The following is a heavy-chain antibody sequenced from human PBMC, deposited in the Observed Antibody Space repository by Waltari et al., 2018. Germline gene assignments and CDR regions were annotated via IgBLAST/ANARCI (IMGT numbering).Heavy chain of an antibody. D-gene: IGHD3-22*01. CDR3: AKSLPYYYDSSDPPIDY. V-gene: IGHV3-23*01. CDR2: ISGSAGAI. J-gene: IGHJ4*02. CDR1: GFTFSSYA. Sequence: EVQLLESGGGLVQPGGSLRLSCAASGFTFSSYAMTWVRQAPGEGLDWVSVISGSAGAIDYADSVKGRFTISSDNFNRILYLEMSNLRVEDTAVYYCAKSLPYYYDSSDPPIDYWGQGTLVTVSS.